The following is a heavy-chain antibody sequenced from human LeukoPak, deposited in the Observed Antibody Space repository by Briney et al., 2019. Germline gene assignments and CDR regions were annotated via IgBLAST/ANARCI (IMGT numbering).Heavy chain of an antibody. Sequence: PGGSLRLSCTISGFIFGDYAMSWFRQAPGKGLEWVGFIRSRPYGGTTEYAASVKGRFTISRDDSERIVHLQMDSLKTEDTAVYDCARGRRGVTEYDSFDYWGQGTLVTVSS. CDR3: ARGRRGVTEYDSFDY. CDR2: IRSRPYGGTT. V-gene: IGHV3-49*03. J-gene: IGHJ4*02. CDR1: GFIFGDYA. D-gene: IGHD2-21*02.